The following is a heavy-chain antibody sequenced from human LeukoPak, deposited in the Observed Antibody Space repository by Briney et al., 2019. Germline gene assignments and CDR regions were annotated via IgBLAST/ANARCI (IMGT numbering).Heavy chain of an antibody. CDR3: ARDTRGSFTMVRGVTFDY. CDR2: INTNTGNP. Sequence: GASVKVSCKASGGTFSSYAISWVRQAPGQGLEWMGWINTNTGNPTYAQGFTGRFVFSLDTSVSTAYLQISSLKAEDTAVYYCARDTRGSFTMVRGVTFDYWGQGTLVTVSS. CDR1: GGTFSSYA. J-gene: IGHJ4*02. V-gene: IGHV7-4-1*02. D-gene: IGHD3-10*01.